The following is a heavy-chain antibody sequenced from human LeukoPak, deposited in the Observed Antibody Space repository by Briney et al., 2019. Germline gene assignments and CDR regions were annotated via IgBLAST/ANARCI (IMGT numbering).Heavy chain of an antibody. D-gene: IGHD1-26*01. J-gene: IGHJ4*02. CDR1: GFTVSSNY. CDR3: ARGVRGSYYLFDY. V-gene: IGHV3-66*01. Sequence: SGGSLRLSCAASGFTVSSNYMSWVRQAPGKGLEWVSVIYSGGSTYYADSVKGRFTISRDNSKNTLYLQMNSLRAEDTAVYYCARGVRGSYYLFDYWGQGTLVTVSS. CDR2: IYSGGST.